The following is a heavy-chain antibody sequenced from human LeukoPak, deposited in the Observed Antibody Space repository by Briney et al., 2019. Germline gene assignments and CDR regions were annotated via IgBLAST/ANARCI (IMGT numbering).Heavy chain of an antibody. CDR2: ISSSSSYI. D-gene: IGHD5-12*01. CDR1: GFTFSSYS. J-gene: IGHJ3*01. CDR3: ARVRVATTGRYDALNL. Sequence: PGGSLRPSCAASGFTFSSYSMNWVRQAPGKGLEWVSSISSSSSYIFYADSVKGRFTISRDNAKNSLYLQMNSLRADGTAVYYCARVRVATTGRYDALNLWGQGTMVTVSS. V-gene: IGHV3-21*03.